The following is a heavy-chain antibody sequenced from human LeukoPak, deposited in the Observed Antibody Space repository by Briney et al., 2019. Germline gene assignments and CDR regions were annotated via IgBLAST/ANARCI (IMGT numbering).Heavy chain of an antibody. D-gene: IGHD3-10*01. CDR3: AKRGVVIRVFLVGFHREAYYFDS. J-gene: IGHJ4*02. CDR2: ISGSGGGA. V-gene: IGHV3-23*01. Sequence: GGSLRLSCAVSGITLSNYGMSWVRQAPGKGLEWVAGISGSGGGAQYADSVKGRFTISRDNAKNRLYLHMNSLRAEDTAMYFCAKRGVVIRVFLVGFHREAYYFDSWGQGVLVTVSS. CDR1: GITLSNYG.